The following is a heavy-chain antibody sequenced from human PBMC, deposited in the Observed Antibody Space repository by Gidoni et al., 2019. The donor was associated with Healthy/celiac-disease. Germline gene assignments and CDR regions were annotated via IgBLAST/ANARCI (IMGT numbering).Heavy chain of an antibody. J-gene: IGHJ4*02. CDR2: IYPGDSDT. D-gene: IGHD3-22*01. V-gene: IGHV5-51*01. Sequence: MPGKGLEWMGIIYPGDSDTRYSPSFQGQVTISADKSIRTAYLQWSSLKASDTAMYYCARHFVYDSSGYCFDYWGQGTLVTLSS. CDR3: ARHFVYDSSGYCFDY.